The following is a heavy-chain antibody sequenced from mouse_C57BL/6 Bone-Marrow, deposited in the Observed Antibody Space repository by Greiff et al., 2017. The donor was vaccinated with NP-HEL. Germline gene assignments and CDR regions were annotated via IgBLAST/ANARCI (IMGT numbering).Heavy chain of an antibody. CDR1: GYTFTSYW. D-gene: IGHD1-1*01. Sequence: QVQLQQPGAELVRPGSSVKLSCKASGYTFTSYWMHWVKQRPIQGLEWIGNIDPSDSETHYNQKFKDKDTLTVDKSSSTAYMQLSSLTSEDSAVYYCARGDYYGSQYFEVWGTGTTVTVSS. CDR3: ARGDYYGSQYFEV. CDR2: IDPSDSET. V-gene: IGHV1-52*01. J-gene: IGHJ1*03.